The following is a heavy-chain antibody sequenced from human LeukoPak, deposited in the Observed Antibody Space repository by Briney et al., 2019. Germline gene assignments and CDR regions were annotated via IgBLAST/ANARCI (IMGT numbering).Heavy chain of an antibody. CDR2: IWYDGSNK. J-gene: IGHJ4*02. D-gene: IGHD2-15*01. Sequence: GRSLRLSCAASGFTFSSYGMHWVRQALGKGLEWVAVIWYDGSNKYYADSVKGRFTISRDNSKNTLYLQMNSLRAEDTAVYYCAKDDRYCSGGSCYTGLLGYWGQGTLVTVSS. CDR3: AKDDRYCSGGSCYTGLLGY. CDR1: GFTFSSYG. V-gene: IGHV3-33*06.